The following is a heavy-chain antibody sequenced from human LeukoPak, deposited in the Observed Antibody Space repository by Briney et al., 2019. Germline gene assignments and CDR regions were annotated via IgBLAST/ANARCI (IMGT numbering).Heavy chain of an antibody. CDR3: ARRSEYNWFDP. V-gene: IGHV4-59*08. D-gene: IGHD3-10*01. Sequence: PSETLSLTCTVSGASVSSYYWSWIRQPPGKGLEGIGYIYYSGSTNYNPSLKSRLTISLDTSKNQFSLKLSSVTAADTAVYYCARRSEYNWFDPWGQGTLVTVSS. J-gene: IGHJ5*02. CDR1: GASVSSYY. CDR2: IYYSGST.